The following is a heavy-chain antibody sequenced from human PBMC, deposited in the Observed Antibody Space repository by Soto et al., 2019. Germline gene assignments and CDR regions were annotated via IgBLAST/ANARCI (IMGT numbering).Heavy chain of an antibody. CDR2: IYSGGST. CDR1: GFTVSSNY. D-gene: IGHD4-17*01. CDR3: ARDYNDYGDYRFDY. Sequence: HPGGSLRLSCAASGFTVSSNYMSWVRQAPGKGLEWVSVIYSGGSTYYADSVKGRFTISRDNSKNTLYLQMNSLRAEDTAVYYCARDYNDYGDYRFDYWGQGTLVTVSS. V-gene: IGHV3-66*01. J-gene: IGHJ4*02.